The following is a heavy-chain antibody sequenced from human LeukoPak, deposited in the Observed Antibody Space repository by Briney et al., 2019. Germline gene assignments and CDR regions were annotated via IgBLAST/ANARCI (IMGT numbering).Heavy chain of an antibody. Sequence: GASVKVSCTTSGYSFTGHYMHWVRQAPGQGLEWMGWINPNSGGTNYAQKFQGRVTMTRDTSISTAYMELSSLRSDDTALYYCAKDSATGYGSSFAFDIWGQGTMVTVSS. CDR1: GYSFTGHY. J-gene: IGHJ3*02. CDR2: INPNSGGT. CDR3: AKDSATGYGSSFAFDI. D-gene: IGHD6-6*01. V-gene: IGHV1-2*02.